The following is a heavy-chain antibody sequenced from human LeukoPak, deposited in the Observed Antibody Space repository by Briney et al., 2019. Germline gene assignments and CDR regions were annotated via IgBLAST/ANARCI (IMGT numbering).Heavy chain of an antibody. J-gene: IGHJ4*02. D-gene: IGHD6-13*01. CDR2: IKPDGTTK. CDR3: ARSIPYGTTWYGRSDY. V-gene: IGHV3-7*03. CDR1: GFPFSSYS. Sequence: GGSLRLSCAASGFPFSSYSMNWVRQAPGKGLEWVANIKPDGTTKFYVDSVKGRFTISRDNALNSLYLQMNSLRAEDTAIYYCARSIPYGTTWYGRSDYWGQGTLVTVSS.